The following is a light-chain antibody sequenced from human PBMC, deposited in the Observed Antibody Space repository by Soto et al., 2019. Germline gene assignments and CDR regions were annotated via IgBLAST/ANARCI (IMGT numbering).Light chain of an antibody. CDR3: QQYNDWPPWT. CDR1: QSVSSGH. Sequence: DIVLTQSPGNLSLSPGEIASLSFSASQSVSSGHLAWYQQKSGQAPRRLIYGASTRATGIPARFSGSGSGTEFTLTISSLQSEDFAVYYCQQYNDWPPWTFGQGTKVDIK. J-gene: IGKJ1*01. V-gene: IGKV3-15*01. CDR2: GAS.